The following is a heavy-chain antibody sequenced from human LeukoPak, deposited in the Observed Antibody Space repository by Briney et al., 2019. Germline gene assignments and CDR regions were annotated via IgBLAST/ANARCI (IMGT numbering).Heavy chain of an antibody. Sequence: PGRSLRLSCAASGFTFSSYSMNWVRQAPGKWLECVSSISIISRYIYYVDSVKGRFTISRDNAKNSLYLQMNGLRAEDTAVYYCARDIEYSSSSGIGDAFDIWGQGTMVTVSS. CDR2: ISIISRYI. J-gene: IGHJ3*02. D-gene: IGHD6-6*01. CDR3: ARDIEYSSSSGIGDAFDI. V-gene: IGHV3-21*01. CDR1: GFTFSSYS.